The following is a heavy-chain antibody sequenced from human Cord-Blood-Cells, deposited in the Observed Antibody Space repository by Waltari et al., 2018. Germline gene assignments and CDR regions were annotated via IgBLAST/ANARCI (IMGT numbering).Heavy chain of an antibody. CDR2: INTNSGGT. CDR3: ARDVSSEYYYDSSGYYYGY. CDR1: GYTFTGYY. Sequence: QVQLVQSGAEVKKPGASVKVSCKASGYTFTGYYIPRVRHATGPGLEWMGWINTNSGGTSYAQKFQGRVTMTRDTSISTAYMELSRLRSDDTAVYYCARDVSSEYYYDSSGYYYGYWGQGTLVTVSS. D-gene: IGHD3-22*01. V-gene: IGHV1-2*02. J-gene: IGHJ4*02.